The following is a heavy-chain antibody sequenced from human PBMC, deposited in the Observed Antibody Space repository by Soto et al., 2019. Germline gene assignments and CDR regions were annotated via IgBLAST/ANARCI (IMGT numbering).Heavy chain of an antibody. CDR3: ARHPPEFRSWGSDY. J-gene: IGHJ4*02. CDR2: IYLGDSHT. CDR1: GYSFTSYW. V-gene: IGHV5-51*01. D-gene: IGHD3-16*01. Sequence: PGESLKISCKGSGYSFTSYWISWVRQMPGKGLEWMGIIYLGDSHTRYSPSFQGQVTISADKSISTAYLQWSSLKASDTAMYYCARHPPEFRSWGSDYWGQGTLVTVSS.